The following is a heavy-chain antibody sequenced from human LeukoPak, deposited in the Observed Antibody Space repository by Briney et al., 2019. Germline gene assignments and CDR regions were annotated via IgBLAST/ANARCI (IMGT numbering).Heavy chain of an antibody. D-gene: IGHD6-13*01. V-gene: IGHV3-74*01. CDR3: ARSLAAASPFDY. Sequence: GGSLRLSCAASGFTFSSYWMHWVRQAPGKGLVWVSRINSDGRSTSYADSVKGRFTIPRDNANNTLYLQMNSLRAEDTAVYYCARSLAAASPFDYWGQGTLVTVSS. CDR1: GFTFSSYW. CDR2: INSDGRST. J-gene: IGHJ4*02.